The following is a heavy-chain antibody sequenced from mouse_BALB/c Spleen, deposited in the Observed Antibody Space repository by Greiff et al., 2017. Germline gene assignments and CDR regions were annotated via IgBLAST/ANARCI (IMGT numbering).Heavy chain of an antibody. V-gene: IGHV5-4*02. J-gene: IGHJ2*01. CDR1: GFTFSDYY. Sequence: EVKVVESGGGLVKPGGSLKLSCAASGFTFSDYYMYWVRQTPEKRLEWVATISDGGSYTYYPDSVKGRFTISRDNAKNNLYLQMSSLRSEDTAMYYCARVGFHYYGYQSLFDYWGQGTTRTVAS. CDR2: ISDGGSYT. CDR3: ARVGFHYYGYQSLFDY. D-gene: IGHD1-2*01.